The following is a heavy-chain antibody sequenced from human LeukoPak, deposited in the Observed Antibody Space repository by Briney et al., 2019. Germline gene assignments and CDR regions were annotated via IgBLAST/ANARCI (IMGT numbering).Heavy chain of an antibody. V-gene: IGHV3-23*01. D-gene: IGHD2-2*01. J-gene: IGHJ5*02. CDR1: GFTFSSYA. Sequence: GSLRLSCAASGFTFSSYAMSWVRQAPGKGLEWVPSISGGGGSTYYGDSVKGRFTISRDNSKNTLYLQMYSLGAEDTAVYYCARLPVAINGYFDPWGQGTLVTVSS. CDR3: ARLPVAINGYFDP. CDR2: ISGGGGST.